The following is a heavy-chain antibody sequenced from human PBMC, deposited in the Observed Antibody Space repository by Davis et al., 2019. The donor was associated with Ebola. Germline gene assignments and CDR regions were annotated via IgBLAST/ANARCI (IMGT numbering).Heavy chain of an antibody. V-gene: IGHV3-48*03. Sequence: GGSLRLSCAASGFTFCDYKMNWVRQAPGKGLEWISYISRGGNTKYYADSVKGRFTISRDNAKDSLYLQMSSLGAEDTAVYYCARDSPRDGYPELDYWGQGTLVTVSS. J-gene: IGHJ4*02. CDR1: GFTFCDYK. CDR3: ARDSPRDGYPELDY. D-gene: IGHD5-24*01. CDR2: ISRGGNTK.